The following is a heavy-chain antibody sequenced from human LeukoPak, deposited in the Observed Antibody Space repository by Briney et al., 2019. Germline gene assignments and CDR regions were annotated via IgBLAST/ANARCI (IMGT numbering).Heavy chain of an antibody. J-gene: IGHJ1*01. CDR1: GFTVGTNS. CDR3: ASAREYCGSAECYEYFQH. V-gene: IGHV3-53*01. Sequence: GGSLRLSCAASGFTVGTNSTSWVRQSPGKGLEWVSVIYSGGSTYYADSVNGRFTISRDNSRNTLFLQMNSLRAEDTALYYCASAREYCGSAECYEYFQHWGQGTLVTVSS. CDR2: IYSGGST. D-gene: IGHD2-21*01.